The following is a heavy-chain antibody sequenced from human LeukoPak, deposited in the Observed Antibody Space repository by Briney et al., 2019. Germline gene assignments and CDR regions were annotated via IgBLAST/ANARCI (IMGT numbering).Heavy chain of an antibody. Sequence: GASVKVSCKASGYIFTTYGISWVRQAPGQGLEWMGWINTYNANTNYAQKFQGRVTMTRDTSISTAYMELSRLRSDDTAVYYCARAARPHYYYYMDVWGKGTTVTVSS. J-gene: IGHJ6*03. CDR2: INTYNANT. CDR3: ARAARPHYYYYMDV. V-gene: IGHV1-18*01. CDR1: GYIFTTYG.